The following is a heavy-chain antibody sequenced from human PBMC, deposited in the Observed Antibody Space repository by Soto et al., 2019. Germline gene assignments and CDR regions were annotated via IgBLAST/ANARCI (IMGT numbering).Heavy chain of an antibody. J-gene: IGHJ6*02. V-gene: IGHV1-69*13. CDR3: ASNKGYYYYGMDV. Sequence: ASVKVSCKASGGTFSSYAISWVRQAPGQGLEWMGRIIPIFGTANYAQKFQGRVTITADESPSTAYMELSSLRFEDTAVYYCASNKGYYYYGMDVWGQGTTVTVSS. CDR1: GGTFSSYA. CDR2: IIPIFGTA.